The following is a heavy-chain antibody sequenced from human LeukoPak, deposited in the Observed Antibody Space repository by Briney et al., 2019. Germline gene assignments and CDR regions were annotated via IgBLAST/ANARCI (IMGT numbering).Heavy chain of an antibody. CDR1: GFTFSDYS. D-gene: IGHD6-13*01. CDR3: VSRSITWYRMANWFDP. V-gene: IGHV3-48*04. Sequence: QPGGSLRLSYAASGFTFSDYSMNWVRQAPGKGLEWVSYITSDSSTIYYADSVKGRFTISRDNAKNSLYLQMNSLRAEDTAVYYCVSRSITWYRMANWFDPWGQGTLVTVSS. J-gene: IGHJ5*02. CDR2: ITSDSSTI.